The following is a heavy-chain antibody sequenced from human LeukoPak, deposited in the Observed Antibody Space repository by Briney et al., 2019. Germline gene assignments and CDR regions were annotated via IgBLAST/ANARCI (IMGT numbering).Heavy chain of an antibody. CDR3: ARDGISVAGTFDY. Sequence: GGSLRLSCAASGFTFSNAWMSWVRQAPGKGLEWVSVIYSGGSTYYADSVKGRFTISRDNSKNTLYLQMNSLRAEDTAVYYCARDGISVAGTFDYWGQGTLVTVSS. D-gene: IGHD6-19*01. CDR2: IYSGGST. V-gene: IGHV3-53*01. J-gene: IGHJ4*02. CDR1: GFTFSNAW.